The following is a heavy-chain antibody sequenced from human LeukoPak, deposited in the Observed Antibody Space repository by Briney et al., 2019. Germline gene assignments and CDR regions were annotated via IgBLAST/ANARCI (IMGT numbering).Heavy chain of an antibody. Sequence: GGSLTLSCQASGFTFYMYAMSWVRQAPGKGLEWVSYTSSRGDIRYYADSVKGRFTISRDNAKNLLYLQMNSLRAEDTAVYYCARFGSGWGSFDFWGQGTLVTVSP. CDR3: ARFGSGWGSFDF. CDR2: TSSRGDIR. CDR1: GFTFYMYA. V-gene: IGHV3-48*04. D-gene: IGHD3-16*01. J-gene: IGHJ4*02.